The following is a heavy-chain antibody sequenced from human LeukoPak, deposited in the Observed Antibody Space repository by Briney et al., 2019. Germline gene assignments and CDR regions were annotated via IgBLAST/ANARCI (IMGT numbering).Heavy chain of an antibody. CDR2: INHSGST. CDR3: ARDRGITMVRASYYYYGMDV. Sequence: PSETLSLTCAVYGGSFSGYYWSWIRQPPGKGLEWIGEINHSGSTNYNPSLKSRVAISVDTSKNQFSLKLSSVTAADTAVYYCARDRGITMVRASYYYYGMDVWGQGTTVTVSS. D-gene: IGHD3-10*01. CDR1: GGSFSGYY. J-gene: IGHJ6*02. V-gene: IGHV4-34*01.